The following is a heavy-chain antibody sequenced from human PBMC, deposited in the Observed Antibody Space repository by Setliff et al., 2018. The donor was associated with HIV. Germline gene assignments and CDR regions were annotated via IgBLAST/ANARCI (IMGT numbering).Heavy chain of an antibody. J-gene: IGHJ4*02. D-gene: IGHD3-22*01. CDR3: ATAPGYYDSTGYNRMYYFDY. CDR1: GFSFSNAW. Sequence: GGSLRLSCAASGFSFSNAWMDWVRQAPGKGLEWVGRGYTKTDGGTTDYAAPVKGRFTFSRDDSKNTVYLQMNSLKTEDTAVYYCATAPGYYDSTGYNRMYYFDYWGQGALVTVSS. V-gene: IGHV3-15*07. CDR2: GYTKTDGGTT.